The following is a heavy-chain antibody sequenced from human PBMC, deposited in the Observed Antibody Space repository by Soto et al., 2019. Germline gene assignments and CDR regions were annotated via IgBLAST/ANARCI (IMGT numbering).Heavy chain of an antibody. Sequence: EASVKVSFKASGYPFTSYDINLVRQATGQGLEWTGWMNHNSGNTGYAQKFQGRVTMTRNTSISTAYTELSSLRSEDTAVYYCARDYPIRRGYSADSYYYGMDVWGQGTTVTVSS. CDR1: GYPFTSYD. CDR3: ARDYPIRRGYSADSYYYGMDV. CDR2: MNHNSGNT. V-gene: IGHV1-8*01. J-gene: IGHJ6*02. D-gene: IGHD2-2*02.